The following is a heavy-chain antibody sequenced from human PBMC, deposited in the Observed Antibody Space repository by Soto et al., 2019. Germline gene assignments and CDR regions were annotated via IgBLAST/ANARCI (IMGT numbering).Heavy chain of an antibody. D-gene: IGHD1-26*01. Sequence: VSCKASGYTFSHYGIGWVRQAPGQGLEWMGWISAYNGNRHFAEGLRGRITMTTNTTTSTADMELRSLSSDDTAVYYCARGGQECSNSGCGYIYDGMDVWGQGTTVTVSS. J-gene: IGHJ6*02. CDR3: ARGGQECSNSGCGYIYDGMDV. CDR2: ISAYNGNR. CDR1: GYTFSHYG. V-gene: IGHV1-18*01.